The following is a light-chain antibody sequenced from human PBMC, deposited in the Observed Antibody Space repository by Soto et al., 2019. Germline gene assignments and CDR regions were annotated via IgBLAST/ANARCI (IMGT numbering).Light chain of an antibody. CDR1: QSISNF. Sequence: IQLTQSPSSLSTSVGDSVTITCRASQSISNFLNWYQHKPGKAPDLLIYAASTLFSGVPSRFRGSGSGTDFTLTIASLQPEVFATYYCHQSYRAPYTFGQGTKLEIK. V-gene: IGKV1-39*01. CDR3: HQSYRAPYT. J-gene: IGKJ2*01. CDR2: AAS.